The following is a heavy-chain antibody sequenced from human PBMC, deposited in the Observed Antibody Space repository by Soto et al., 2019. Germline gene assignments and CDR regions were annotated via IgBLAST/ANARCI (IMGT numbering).Heavy chain of an antibody. Sequence: EVQLLESGGGLVQPGGSLRLSCSTSGFTFNTYAMNWVRQAPGKGLEWVSALSGSGGTTYYADSVRGRFTISRDNSKNTLLLQMNSLRAEDTALYYCAKQRAGYGSGSDTYYFDFWGQGNLVTVSS. CDR2: LSGSGGTT. D-gene: IGHD3-10*01. V-gene: IGHV3-23*01. J-gene: IGHJ4*02. CDR1: GFTFNTYA. CDR3: AKQRAGYGSGSDTYYFDF.